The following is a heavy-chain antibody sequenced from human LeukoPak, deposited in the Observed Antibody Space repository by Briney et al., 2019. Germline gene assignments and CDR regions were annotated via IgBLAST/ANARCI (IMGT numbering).Heavy chain of an antibody. CDR1: GGSFSGYY. D-gene: IGHD2-2*01. CDR3: AGYCSSTSCYGHDAFDI. Sequence: KPSETLSLTCAVYGGSFSGYYWSWIRQPPGKGLEWIGEINHSGSTNYNPSLKSRVTISVDTSKNQFSLKLSSVTAADTAVYYCAGYCSSTSCYGHDAFDIWGQGTMVTVSS. J-gene: IGHJ3*02. V-gene: IGHV4-34*01. CDR2: INHSGST.